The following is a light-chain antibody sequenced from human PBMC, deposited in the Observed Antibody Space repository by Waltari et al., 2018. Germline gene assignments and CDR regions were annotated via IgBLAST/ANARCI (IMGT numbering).Light chain of an antibody. CDR2: SAS. J-gene: IGKJ1*01. V-gene: IGKV1-39*01. CDR3: QPSYSTPRT. CDR1: QSISSY. Sequence: DIQMTQSPSSLSASVGDRVTITCRASQSISSYLNWYQQKPGKAPKLLIYSASSLQSGVPSRFSGSRSGTAFTLTISSLQPEAFATYYCQPSYSTPRTFGQGTKVEIK.